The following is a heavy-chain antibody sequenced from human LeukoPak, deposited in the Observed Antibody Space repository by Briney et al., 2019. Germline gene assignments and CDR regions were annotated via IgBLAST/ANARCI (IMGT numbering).Heavy chain of an antibody. CDR2: IIPIFGTA. Sequence: SVKVSCKASGGTFSSYAISWVRQAPGQGLEWMGGIIPIFGTANYAQKFQGRVTITADESTSTAYMELSSLRSDDTAVYYCARDDSGSLNWFDPWGQGTLVTVSS. D-gene: IGHD1-26*01. J-gene: IGHJ5*02. V-gene: IGHV1-69*13. CDR3: ARDDSGSLNWFDP. CDR1: GGTFSSYA.